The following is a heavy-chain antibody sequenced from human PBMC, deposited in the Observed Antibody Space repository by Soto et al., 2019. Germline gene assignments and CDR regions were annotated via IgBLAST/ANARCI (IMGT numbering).Heavy chain of an antibody. Sequence: QVQLVESGGGVVQPGRSLRLSCAASGFTFSSYGMHWVRQAPGKGLEWVVVIAYDGSNKYYADSVKGRVTISRDNSKNTLYLQMNSLRAEDAAVYYCAKVVGATRDAFDIWGQGTMVTVSS. CDR1: GFTFSSYG. J-gene: IGHJ3*02. CDR2: IAYDGSNK. CDR3: AKVVGATRDAFDI. D-gene: IGHD1-26*01. V-gene: IGHV3-30*18.